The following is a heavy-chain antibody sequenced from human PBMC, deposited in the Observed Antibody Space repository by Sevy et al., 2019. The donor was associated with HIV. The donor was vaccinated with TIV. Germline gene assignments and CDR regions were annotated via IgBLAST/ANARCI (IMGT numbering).Heavy chain of an antibody. CDR1: GGTFSSYG. J-gene: IGHJ4*02. CDR2: IIPLFDTT. Sequence: ASVKVSCKASGGTFSSYGISWVRQAPGQGLEWMGGIIPLFDTTNNAQKFQDRVTFTADESTSTAYMELSSLRSEDTAMYYRARAFPNILTGYYDYWGQGTLVTVSS. CDR3: ARAFPNILTGYYDY. D-gene: IGHD3-9*01. V-gene: IGHV1-69*13.